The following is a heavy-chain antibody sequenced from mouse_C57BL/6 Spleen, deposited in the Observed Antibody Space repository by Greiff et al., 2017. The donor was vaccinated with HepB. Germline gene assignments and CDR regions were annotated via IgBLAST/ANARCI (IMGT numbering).Heavy chain of an antibody. CDR2: ISYSGST. D-gene: IGHD1-1*01. CDR3: ARAPPFTTVPYLDY. V-gene: IGHV3-8*01. J-gene: IGHJ2*01. Sequence: DVQLQESGPGLAKPSQTLSLTCSVTGYSITSDYWNWIRKFPGNKLEYMGSISYSGSTYYTPSLKSRISITRDTSKNQYYLQLNTVTTEDTATYYCARAPPFTTVPYLDYWGQGTTRTVSS. CDR1: GYSITSDY.